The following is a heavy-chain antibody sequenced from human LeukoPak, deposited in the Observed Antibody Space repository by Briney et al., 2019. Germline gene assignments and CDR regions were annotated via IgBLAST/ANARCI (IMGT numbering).Heavy chain of an antibody. CDR1: GGSFSGYY. CDR3: PRRVPHSDFFDA. D-gene: IGHD2-15*01. Sequence: PSETLSLTCAVYGGSFSGYYWSWIRQPPGKGLEWIGEINHSGSTNYNLSLKSRVTISVDTSKNQFSLKLNSLIAADTAVYYCPRRVPHSDFFDAWGQGTLVTVSS. CDR2: INHSGST. J-gene: IGHJ5*02. V-gene: IGHV4-34*01.